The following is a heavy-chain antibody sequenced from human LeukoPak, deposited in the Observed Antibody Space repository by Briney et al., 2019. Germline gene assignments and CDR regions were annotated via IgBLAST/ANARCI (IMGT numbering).Heavy chain of an antibody. CDR3: AKDGIILAARDYYYMDV. Sequence: GGSLRLSCAASGLTFSSYAMSWVRQAPGKGLEWVSGISGSGDSTYYADSVKGRFTTSRDNSKNTLYLQMNSLRAEDTAVYYCAKDGIILAARDYYYMDVWGKGTTVTVSS. J-gene: IGHJ6*03. D-gene: IGHD3-16*01. CDR2: ISGSGDST. V-gene: IGHV3-23*01. CDR1: GLTFSSYA.